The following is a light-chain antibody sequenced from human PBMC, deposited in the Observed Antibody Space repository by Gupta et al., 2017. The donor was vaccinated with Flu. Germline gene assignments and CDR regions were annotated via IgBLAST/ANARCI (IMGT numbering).Light chain of an antibody. CDR3: QQRSDWLT. CDR1: QSVSSF. V-gene: IGKV3-11*01. Sequence: EIVLTQSPATLSLSPGDRATLSCRASQSVSSFLAWYQQKPGQAPRLLIYDVSKRATGIPAMFSGSGSGTDFTLTISSLEPEDFAVYFCQQRSDWLTFGGGTKVEIK. J-gene: IGKJ4*01. CDR2: DVS.